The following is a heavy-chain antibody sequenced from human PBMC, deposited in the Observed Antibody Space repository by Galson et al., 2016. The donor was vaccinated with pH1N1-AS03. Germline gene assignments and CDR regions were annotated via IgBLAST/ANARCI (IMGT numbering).Heavy chain of an antibody. V-gene: IGHV2-5*01. D-gene: IGHD2-21*02. CDR1: GFSLTTNGVG. J-gene: IGHJ2*01. Sequence: PALVKPTQTLTLTCDFSGFSLTTNGVGVGWIRQPPGKPLEWLALIYWNSEKRYNPFLKGRLTITKDTSKNQVVLTMTNMAPGDTATYFCARKPTGSMVVTIGVGYLDLWGRGTLVAVSS. CDR3: ARKPTGSMVVTIGVGYLDL. CDR2: IYWNSEK.